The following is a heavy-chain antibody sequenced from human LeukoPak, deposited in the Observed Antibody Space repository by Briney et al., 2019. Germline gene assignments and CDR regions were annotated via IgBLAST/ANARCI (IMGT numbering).Heavy chain of an antibody. V-gene: IGHV1-2*02. J-gene: IGHJ4*02. D-gene: IGHD6-6*01. Sequence: ASVNVSCKASVYTFTGYYMHGVRQAPGQGLDWMGWINPNSGGTNYAQKFQGRVTMTRDTSISTAYMELSRLRSDDTAVYSCASRDSSDLNHWGQGTLVTVPS. CDR1: VYTFTGYY. CDR3: ASRDSSDLNH. CDR2: INPNSGGT.